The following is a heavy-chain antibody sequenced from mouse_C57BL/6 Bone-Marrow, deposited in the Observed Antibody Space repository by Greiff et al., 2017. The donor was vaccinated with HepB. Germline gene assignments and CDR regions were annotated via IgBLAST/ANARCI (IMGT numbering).Heavy chain of an antibody. CDR2: ISDGGSYT. Sequence: EVQRVESGGGLVKPGGSLKLSCAASGFTFSSYAMSWVRQTPEKRLEWVATISDGGSYTYYPDNVKGRFTISRDNAKNNLYLQMSHLKSEDTAMYYCERRGIYYSGSGPYYFDYWGQGTTLTVSS. D-gene: IGHD1-1*01. V-gene: IGHV5-4*03. CDR1: GFTFSSYA. CDR3: ERRGIYYSGSGPYYFDY. J-gene: IGHJ2*01.